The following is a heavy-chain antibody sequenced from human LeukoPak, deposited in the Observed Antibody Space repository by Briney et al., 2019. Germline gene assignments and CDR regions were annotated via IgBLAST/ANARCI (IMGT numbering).Heavy chain of an antibody. J-gene: IGHJ4*02. CDR2: IYYSGST. CDR3: ARHWAYCSGGTCYSFDD. CDR1: GASISSSSHY. D-gene: IGHD2-15*01. Sequence: NTSETLSLTCIVSGASISSSSHYWGWIRQPPGKGLEWIGSIYYSGSTYYSPSLKSRVTISVDTSKNQFSLKLRSVTAADTAVYHCARHWAYCSGGTCYSFDDWGQGTLVTVSS. V-gene: IGHV4-39*01.